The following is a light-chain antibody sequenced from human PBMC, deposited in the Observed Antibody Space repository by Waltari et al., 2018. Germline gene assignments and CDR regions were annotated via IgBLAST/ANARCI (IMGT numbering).Light chain of an antibody. CDR1: QTINAS. V-gene: IGKV1-39*01. J-gene: IGKJ3*01. CDR3: QQSDATPLT. Sequence: DIQMTQSPSSLSASVGDSVTITCRASQTINASLNWYQHKSGAAPKCLLYSTSSEEHGPPSSFRATGSGTHFTLTITSLQPEDFATYYCQQSDATPLTFGPGTKVEI. CDR2: STS.